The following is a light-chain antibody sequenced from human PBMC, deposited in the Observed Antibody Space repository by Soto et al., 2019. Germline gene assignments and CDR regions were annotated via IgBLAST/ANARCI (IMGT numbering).Light chain of an antibody. V-gene: IGKV4-1*01. J-gene: IGKJ4*01. CDR1: QSVLHSSNSKNF. Sequence: DIVLTQSPDSLAVSLGERATINCKSSQSVLHSSNSKNFLAWYQQKAGQSPKLLIYWASTRESGVPDRFSGRGSGTDFTLTISSLQAEDVAVYYCQQYSSPPLTFGGGTKVEIK. CDR3: QQYSSPPLT. CDR2: WAS.